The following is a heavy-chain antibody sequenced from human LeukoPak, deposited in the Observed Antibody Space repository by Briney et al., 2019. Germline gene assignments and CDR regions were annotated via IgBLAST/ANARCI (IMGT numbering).Heavy chain of an antibody. Sequence: GGSLRLSCAASGFTVSSNYMSWVRQAPGKGLEWVSVIYSGGSTYYADSVKGRFTISRDNSKNTLYLQMNSLRAEDTAVYYCAREQTSIAARPDAFDIWGQGTMVTVSS. D-gene: IGHD6-6*01. CDR3: AREQTSIAARPDAFDI. CDR1: GFTVSSNY. V-gene: IGHV3-53*01. J-gene: IGHJ3*02. CDR2: IYSGGST.